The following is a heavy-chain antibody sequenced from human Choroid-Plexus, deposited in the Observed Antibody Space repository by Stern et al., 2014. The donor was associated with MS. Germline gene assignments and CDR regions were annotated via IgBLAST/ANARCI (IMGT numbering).Heavy chain of an antibody. D-gene: IGHD3-3*01. V-gene: IGHV3-7*01. CDR2: IKEDGPEK. Sequence: EVQLVESGAGLVQPGGSLTISCTAAGFTFGNYWMTWVRQAPGKGLEWVAHIKEDGPEKNYVDSVKGRFTISRDNARNSLYLQMNSLRVEDTALYYCARVYNTIYGIVTQRGSGMDVWGQGTTVIVSS. J-gene: IGHJ6*02. CDR3: ARVYNTIYGIVTQRGSGMDV. CDR1: GFTFGNYW.